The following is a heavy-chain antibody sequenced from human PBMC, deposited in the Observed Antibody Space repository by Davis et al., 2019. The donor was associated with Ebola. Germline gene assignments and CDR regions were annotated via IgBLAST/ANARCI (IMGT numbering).Heavy chain of an antibody. CDR3: ARTLLTGGDYSNWFDP. D-gene: IGHD2-21*02. J-gene: IGHJ5*02. CDR1: GGSISSSNW. Sequence: SETLSLTCAVSGGSISSSNWWSWVHQPPGKGLEWIGEIYHSGSTNYNPSLKSRVTISVDKSKNQFSLKLSSVTAADTAVYYCARTLLTGGDYSNWFDPWGQGTLVTVSS. V-gene: IGHV4-4*02. CDR2: IYHSGST.